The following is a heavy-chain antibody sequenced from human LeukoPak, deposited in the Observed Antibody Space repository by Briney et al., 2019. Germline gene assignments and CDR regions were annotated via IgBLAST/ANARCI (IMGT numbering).Heavy chain of an antibody. Sequence: GGSLRLSCAASGFTFSSYWMHWVRQVPGKGLVWVSRIASEGSSTSYADSVKGRFTISRDNAKNTLYLQMNSLRAEDTAVYYCARGSSVVALDWGQGTLVTVSS. CDR1: GFTFSSYW. CDR2: IASEGSST. J-gene: IGHJ4*02. V-gene: IGHV3-74*01. CDR3: ARGSSVVALD. D-gene: IGHD2-15*01.